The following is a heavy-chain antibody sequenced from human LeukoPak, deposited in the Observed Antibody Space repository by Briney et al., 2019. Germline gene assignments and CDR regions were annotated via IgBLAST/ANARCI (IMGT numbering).Heavy chain of an antibody. CDR3: ARDRSEVRGVNLDAFDI. D-gene: IGHD3-10*01. V-gene: IGHV1-69*13. CDR1: GGTFSSYA. Sequence: GASVKVSCKXSGGTFSSYAISWVRQAPGQGLEWMGGIIPIFGTANYAQKFQGRVTITADGSTSTAYMELSSLRSEDTAVYYCARDRSEVRGVNLDAFDIWGQGTMVTVSS. J-gene: IGHJ3*02. CDR2: IIPIFGTA.